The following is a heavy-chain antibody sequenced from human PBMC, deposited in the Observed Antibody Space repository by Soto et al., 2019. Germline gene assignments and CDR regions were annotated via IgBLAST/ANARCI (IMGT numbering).Heavy chain of an antibody. CDR1: GYSFTSYW. J-gene: IGHJ6*02. V-gene: IGHV5-51*01. Sequence: PGESLKISCKGSGYSFTSYWIGWVRQMPGKGLEWMGIIYPADSDTRYSPSFQGQVTMSADKSISTAYLQWSSLKASDTAMYYCARRTPGTNYIYDLDVWGQGTTVTVSS. CDR2: IYPADSDT. D-gene: IGHD1-1*01. CDR3: ARRTPGTNYIYDLDV.